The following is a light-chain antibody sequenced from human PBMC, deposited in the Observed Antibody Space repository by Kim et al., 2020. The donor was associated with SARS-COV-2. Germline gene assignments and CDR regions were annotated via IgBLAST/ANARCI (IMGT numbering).Light chain of an antibody. CDR2: GPS. J-gene: IGKJ4*01. Sequence: SVSPGERATLSCRSSQPISSNFAWYQQRPGQAPRLLIYGPSTRATGIPARFSGSGSGTEFTLTISSLQSEDVAVYYCQHYDNRVTFGGGTKVEIK. V-gene: IGKV3-15*01. CDR3: QHYDNRVT. CDR1: QPISSN.